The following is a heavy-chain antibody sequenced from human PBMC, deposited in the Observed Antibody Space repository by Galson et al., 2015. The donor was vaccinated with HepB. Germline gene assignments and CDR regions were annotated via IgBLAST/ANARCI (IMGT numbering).Heavy chain of an antibody. CDR3: ARALTDCGGDCYPNPNYYYYGMDV. CDR1: GYTFTSYA. J-gene: IGHJ6*02. CDR2: INAGNGNT. Sequence: SVKVSCKASGYTFTSYAMHWVRQAPGQRLEWMGWINAGNGNTKYSQKFQGRVTITGDTSASTAYMELSSLRSEDTAVYYCARALTDCGGDCYPNPNYYYYGMDVWGQGTTVTVSS. V-gene: IGHV1-3*01. D-gene: IGHD2-21*02.